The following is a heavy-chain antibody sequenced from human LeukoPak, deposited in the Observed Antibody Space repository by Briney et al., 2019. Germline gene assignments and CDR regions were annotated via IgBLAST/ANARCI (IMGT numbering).Heavy chain of an antibody. CDR3: TRHTSPTFDY. D-gene: IGHD2-2*01. Sequence: ASVKVSCKASGYTFTSHDINWVRQASGQGPEWMGWINPSTGDRGYAQKFQGRVTITRSTSINTAYMELSSLRSEDTAVYYCTRHTSPTFDYWGQGTLVTVSS. CDR2: INPSTGDR. J-gene: IGHJ4*02. V-gene: IGHV1-8*01. CDR1: GYTFTSHD.